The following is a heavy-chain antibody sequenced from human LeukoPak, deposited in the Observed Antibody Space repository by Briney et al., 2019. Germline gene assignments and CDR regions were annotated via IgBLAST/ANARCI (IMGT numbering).Heavy chain of an antibody. CDR3: ARDHPYYGIDV. V-gene: IGHV3-13*01. Sequence: GGSLRLSCAASGFTFSSFDMHWVRQATGKGLEWVSAITAGATYYSGSVKDRFTISRENAKNSLYLQMNSLRAGDTAVYYSARDHPYYGIDVWGQGTTVSVSS. J-gene: IGHJ6*02. CDR1: GFTFSSFD. CDR2: ITAGAT.